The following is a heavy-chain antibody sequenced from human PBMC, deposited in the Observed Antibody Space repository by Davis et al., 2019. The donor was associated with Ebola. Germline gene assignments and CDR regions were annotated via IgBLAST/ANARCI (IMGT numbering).Heavy chain of an antibody. Sequence: GGSLRLSCAVSGFTFSSYWMSWVRQAPGKGLEWVANIKQDGSEIHYVDSVKGRFTISRDNTKNSLYLQMNSLRVDDTAVYYCATTQWLREFDNWGQGTLVTVSS. CDR1: GFTFSSYW. CDR2: IKQDGSEI. D-gene: IGHD6-19*01. CDR3: ATTQWLREFDN. V-gene: IGHV3-7*03. J-gene: IGHJ4*02.